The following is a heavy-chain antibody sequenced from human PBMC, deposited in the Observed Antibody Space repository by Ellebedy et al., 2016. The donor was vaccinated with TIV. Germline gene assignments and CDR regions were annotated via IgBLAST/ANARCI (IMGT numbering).Heavy chain of an antibody. CDR3: ARAYCGGDCYYFDY. J-gene: IGHJ4*02. CDR2: IIPIFGTA. V-gene: IGHV1-69*13. D-gene: IGHD2-21*02. Sequence: AASVKVSCKASGGTFSSYAISWVRQAPGQGLEWMGGIIPIFGTANYAQKFQGRVTITADESTSTAYMELSSLRSEDAAVYYCARAYCGGDCYYFDYWGQGTLVTVSS. CDR1: GGTFSSYA.